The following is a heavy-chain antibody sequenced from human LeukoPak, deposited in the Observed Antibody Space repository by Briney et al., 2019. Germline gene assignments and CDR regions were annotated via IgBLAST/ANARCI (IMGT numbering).Heavy chain of an antibody. CDR3: AKDRIGVTTPKAYFDY. V-gene: IGHV3-30*18. CDR1: GFTLTTYV. J-gene: IGHJ4*02. CDR2: ISYDGINK. D-gene: IGHD4-17*01. Sequence: PGTSLTLSCPASGFTLTTYVIHWVRQAPGKGLEWVAVISYDGINKDYADSVKGRFTISRDTSKNTVSLQMNNVRIEDTAVYYCAKDRIGVTTPKAYFDYRGQGTLVTVSS.